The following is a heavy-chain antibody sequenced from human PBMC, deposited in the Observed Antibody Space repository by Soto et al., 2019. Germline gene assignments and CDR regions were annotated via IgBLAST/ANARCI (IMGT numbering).Heavy chain of an antibody. CDR1: GGTFSSYA. CDR2: IIPIFGTA. CDR3: ATPETGCSGGSCYSN. V-gene: IGHV1-69*12. D-gene: IGHD2-15*01. J-gene: IGHJ4*02. Sequence: QVQLVQSGAEVKKPGSSVKVSCKASGGTFSSYAISWVRQAPGQGLEWMGGIIPIFGTANYAQKFQGRVTITEDESTSTGYMELSSLRSEDTVLYYCATPETGCSGGSCYSNWGQGTLVTVSS.